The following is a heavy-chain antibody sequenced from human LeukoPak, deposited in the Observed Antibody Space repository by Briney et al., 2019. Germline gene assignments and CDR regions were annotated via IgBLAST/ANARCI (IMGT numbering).Heavy chain of an antibody. Sequence: SETLSLTCTVSGGSISSYYWSWIRQPAGKGLEWIGRIYTSGSTNYNPSLKSRVTMSVDTSKNQFSLKLSSVTAADTAVHYCARVSGSYYDIWFDPWGQGTLVTVSS. CDR3: ARVSGSYYDIWFDP. D-gene: IGHD1-26*01. V-gene: IGHV4-4*07. CDR1: GGSISSYY. CDR2: IYTSGST. J-gene: IGHJ5*02.